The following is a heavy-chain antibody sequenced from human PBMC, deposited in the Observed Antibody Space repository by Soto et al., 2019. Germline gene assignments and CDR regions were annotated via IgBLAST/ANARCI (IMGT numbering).Heavy chain of an antibody. J-gene: IGHJ6*02. Sequence: QVQLVQSGAEVKKPGASVKVSCKASGYTFTSYYMHWVRQAPGQGLEWMGIINPSGGSTSYAQKSQGRVTMTRDTSTSTAYMKLSSLRSEDTAVYYCASRIAAAGTVDYYYGMDVWGQGTTVTVSS. CDR1: GYTFTSYY. D-gene: IGHD6-13*01. CDR2: INPSGGST. V-gene: IGHV1-46*01. CDR3: ASRIAAAGTVDYYYGMDV.